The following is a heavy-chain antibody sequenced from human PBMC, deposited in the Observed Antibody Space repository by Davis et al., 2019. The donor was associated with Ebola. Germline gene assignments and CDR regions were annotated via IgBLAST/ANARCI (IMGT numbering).Heavy chain of an antibody. CDR1: GYTFTSYG. CDR3: ARAITMIVAGWFDP. J-gene: IGHJ5*02. Sequence: ASVKVSCKASGYTFTSYGISWVRQAPGQGLEWMGWISAYNGNTNYAQKLRGRVTMTTDTSTSTAYMELRSLRSDDTAVYYCARAITMIVAGWFDPWGQGTLVTVSS. V-gene: IGHV1-18*01. D-gene: IGHD3-22*01. CDR2: ISAYNGNT.